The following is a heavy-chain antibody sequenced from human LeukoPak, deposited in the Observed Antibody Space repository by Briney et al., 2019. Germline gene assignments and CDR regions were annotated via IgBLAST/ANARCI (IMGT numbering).Heavy chain of an antibody. CDR1: GFTFSSYS. CDR3: ARVVDTHFDY. CDR2: ISGSSSPI. Sequence: GGSLRLSCAASGFTFSSYSMTWVRQAPGKGLEWVSYISGSSSPIYYADSVKGRFTISRDNAKNSVYLQMNSLRDEDTAVYYCARVVDTHFDYWGQGTLVTVSS. V-gene: IGHV3-48*02. J-gene: IGHJ4*02. D-gene: IGHD5-18*01.